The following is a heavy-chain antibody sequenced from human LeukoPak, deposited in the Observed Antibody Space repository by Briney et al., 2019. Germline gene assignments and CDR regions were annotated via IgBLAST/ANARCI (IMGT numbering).Heavy chain of an antibody. CDR1: GGSFSGYY. J-gene: IGHJ4*02. V-gene: IGHV4-34*01. Sequence: SETLSLTCAVYGGSFSGYYWSWIRQPPGKGLEWIGEINHSGSTNYNPSLKSRVTISVDTSKNQFSLKLSSVTAADTAVYYCARTRRYDYFDYWGQGTLVTVSS. CDR3: ARTRRYDYFDY. D-gene: IGHD1-1*01. CDR2: INHSGST.